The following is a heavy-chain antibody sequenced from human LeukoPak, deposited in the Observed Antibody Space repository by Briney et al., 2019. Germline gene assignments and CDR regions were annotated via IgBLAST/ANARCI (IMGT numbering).Heavy chain of an antibody. CDR3: AKGLHIVVVTAIDY. Sequence: GGSLRLSCAASGFTFSSYGMHWVRQAPGKGLEWVAVISYDGSNKYYADSVKGRFTISRDNSKNTLYLQVNSLRAEDTAVYYCAKGLHIVVVTAIDYWGQGTLVTVSS. V-gene: IGHV3-30*18. D-gene: IGHD2-21*02. CDR1: GFTFSSYG. J-gene: IGHJ4*02. CDR2: ISYDGSNK.